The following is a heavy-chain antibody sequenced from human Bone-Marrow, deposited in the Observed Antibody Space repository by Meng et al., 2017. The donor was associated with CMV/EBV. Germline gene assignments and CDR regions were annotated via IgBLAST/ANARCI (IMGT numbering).Heavy chain of an antibody. D-gene: IGHD3-22*01. CDR2: ISSSGSNT. J-gene: IGHJ4*02. CDR1: GFRFSDYY. CDR3: AKDPHYYDSSGYYEIDY. V-gene: IGHV3-11*06. Sequence: GESLKISCAASGFRFSDYYVSWIRQAPGKGLEWVSYISSSGSNTHYADSVKGRFTISRDNSKNTLYLQMNSLRAEDTAVFYCAKDPHYYDSSGYYEIDYWGQGTLVTVSS.